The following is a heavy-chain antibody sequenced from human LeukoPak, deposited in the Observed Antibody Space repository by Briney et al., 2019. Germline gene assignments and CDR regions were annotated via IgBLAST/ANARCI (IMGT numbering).Heavy chain of an antibody. V-gene: IGHV3-23*01. Sequence: PGESLRLSSAVYGMTLNSHAMSWVRRVPGKGLEWVSAITPSGDGTYYADSVKGRFSISRDNSANTLYLQMSSLRADDTAVYYCAQDSPVLTFWGQGALVTVSS. CDR3: AQDSPVLTF. D-gene: IGHD3-16*01. J-gene: IGHJ4*02. CDR2: ITPSGDGT. CDR1: GMTLNSHA.